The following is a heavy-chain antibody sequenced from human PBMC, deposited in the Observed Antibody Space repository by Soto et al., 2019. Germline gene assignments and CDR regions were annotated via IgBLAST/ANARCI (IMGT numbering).Heavy chain of an antibody. D-gene: IGHD3-22*01. V-gene: IGHV3-23*01. CDR2: ISRSGRGSA. CDR3: ARGRYLDSSDYWVANLPFDH. CDR1: GFTFNSYV. J-gene: IGHJ4*02. Sequence: GGSLRLSCAASGFTFNSYVMTWVRQAPGEGLEWVSSISRSGRGSAYYADSVKGRFTISRDNSENTLFLQMNNLRDEDTALYYCARGRYLDSSDYWVANLPFDHWGLGTLVTVS.